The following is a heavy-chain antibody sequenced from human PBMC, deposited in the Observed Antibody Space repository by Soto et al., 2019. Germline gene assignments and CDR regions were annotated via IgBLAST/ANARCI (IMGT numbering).Heavy chain of an antibody. CDR2: IYYSGST. J-gene: IGHJ4*02. V-gene: IGHV4-31*03. CDR3: ARGGYDSSGYPAY. CDR1: GGSISSGGYY. Sequence: SETLSLTCTVSGGSISSGGYYWSWIRQHPGKGLEWIGYIYYSGSTYYNPSLKSRVTISVDTSKNQFSLKLSSVTAADTAVYYCARGGYDSSGYPAYWGQGTLVTVSS. D-gene: IGHD3-22*01.